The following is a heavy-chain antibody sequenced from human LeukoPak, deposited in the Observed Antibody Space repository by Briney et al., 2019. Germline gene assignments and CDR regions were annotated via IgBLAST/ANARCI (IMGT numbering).Heavy chain of an antibody. CDR2: ISYDGSHK. CDR1: GFTFSSYA. J-gene: IGHJ4*02. V-gene: IGHV3-30*04. D-gene: IGHD6-13*01. Sequence: GGSLRLSCAASGFTFSSYAMHWVRQAPGKGLEWVALISYDGSHKYYADSVKGRFTISRDNSKNTLYLQMNSLRAEDTAVYYCARDGQQLTLFDYWGQGTLVTVSS. CDR3: ARDGQQLTLFDY.